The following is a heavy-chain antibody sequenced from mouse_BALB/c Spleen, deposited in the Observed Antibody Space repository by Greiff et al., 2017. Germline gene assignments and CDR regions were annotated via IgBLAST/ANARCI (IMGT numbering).Heavy chain of an antibody. J-gene: IGHJ2*01. V-gene: IGHV5-4*02. D-gene: IGHD2-14*01. CDR3: ARSLLRYYYFDY. CDR2: ISDGGSYT. CDR1: GFTFSDYY. Sequence: EVQVVESGGGLVKPGGSLKLSCAASGFTFSDYYMYWVRQTPEKRLEWVATISDGGSYTYYPDSVKGRFTISRDNAKNNLYLQMSSLKSEDTAMYYCARSLLRYYYFDYWGQGTTLTVSS.